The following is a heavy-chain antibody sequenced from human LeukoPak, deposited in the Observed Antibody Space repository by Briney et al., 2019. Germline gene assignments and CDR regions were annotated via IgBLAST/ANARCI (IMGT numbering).Heavy chain of an antibody. CDR1: GCSISSSSYY. J-gene: IGHJ3*02. CDR3: NGRHYDSSCFYNGDAFDI. V-gene: IGHV4-39*01. Sequence: SETLSLTCTVSGCSISSSSYYWVWIRQPPGKGLEWIGSIYYSGSTYYNPSLKSRVTISLDTSKNQFSLKLSSVTDAGTAVVNCNGRHYDSSCFYNGDAFDIWGQGTMVTVSS. D-gene: IGHD3-22*01. CDR2: IYYSGST.